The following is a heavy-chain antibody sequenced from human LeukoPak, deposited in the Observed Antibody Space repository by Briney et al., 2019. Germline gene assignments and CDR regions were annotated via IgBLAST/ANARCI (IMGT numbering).Heavy chain of an antibody. D-gene: IGHD7-27*01. CDR2: ISWNSGSI. J-gene: IGHJ3*02. CDR1: GFTFDDYA. V-gene: IGHV3-9*01. CDR3: TKGTWGSAFDI. Sequence: GRSLRLSCAASGFTFDDYAMHWVRQAPGKGLEWVSGISWNSGSIDYADSVKGRFTISRDNAKDSLYLQMDSLRAEDEALYYCTKGTWGSAFDIWGQGTMVTVSS.